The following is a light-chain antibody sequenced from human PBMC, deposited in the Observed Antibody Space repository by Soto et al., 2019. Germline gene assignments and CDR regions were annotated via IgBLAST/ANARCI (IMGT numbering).Light chain of an antibody. V-gene: IGKV1-33*01. CDR1: QDINNY. CDR2: DAA. J-gene: IGKJ5*01. Sequence: DLPMTQSPSSLSASVGDRVTINCQASQDINNYLNWYQQKTGKAPKLLIYDAANLETGVPSRFSGSGSGTDFSLTITSLQPEDIGTYYCQQYDDLPITFGQGTRLEIK. CDR3: QQYDDLPIT.